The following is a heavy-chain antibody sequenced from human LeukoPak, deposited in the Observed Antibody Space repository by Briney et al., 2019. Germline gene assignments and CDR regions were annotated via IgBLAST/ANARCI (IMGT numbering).Heavy chain of an antibody. CDR3: AKRRGLELLYYYYMDV. CDR1: GFTFSSYW. D-gene: IGHD1-7*01. J-gene: IGHJ6*03. Sequence: GGSLRLSCAASGFTFSSYWMSWVRQAPGKGVEWVANIKPDGSEKYYEDSMKGRFTISRDNSKNTLYLQMNSLRAEDTAVYYCAKRRGLELLYYYYMDVWGKGTTVTVSS. CDR2: IKPDGSEK. V-gene: IGHV3-7*03.